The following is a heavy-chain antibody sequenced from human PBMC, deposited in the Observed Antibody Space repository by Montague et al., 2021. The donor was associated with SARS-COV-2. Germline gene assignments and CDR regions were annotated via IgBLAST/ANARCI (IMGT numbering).Heavy chain of an antibody. J-gene: IGHJ3*01. CDR2: IYYTGNT. CDR1: GGSITNNIDY. V-gene: IGHV4-39*02. Sequence: SETLSLTCTVSGGSITNNIDYWAWIRQPPGKGLVWIGSIYYTGNTYYNPSLQSRVTISVVTSKNHFTLKLSSVTAAETAVYYCARLKRYFDSSGSPSAFDFWGQGTTVTVSS. CDR3: ARLKRYFDSSGSPSAFDF. D-gene: IGHD3-22*01.